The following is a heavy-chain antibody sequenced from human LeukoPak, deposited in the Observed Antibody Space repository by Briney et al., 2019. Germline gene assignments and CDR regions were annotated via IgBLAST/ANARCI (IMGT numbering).Heavy chain of an antibody. CDR1: GFTFGIYW. J-gene: IGHJ3*02. V-gene: IGHV3-7*01. Sequence: PGGSLRLSCAASGFTFGIYWMTWVRQAPGKGLEWVANIKQDGSQENYVDSVKGRFTISRDNAKNSLYLEMNNLRAGDTALYYCARDSATSSGWGAFDIWGQGTMVTVSS. CDR2: IKQDGSQE. CDR3: ARDSATSSGWGAFDI. D-gene: IGHD6-19*01.